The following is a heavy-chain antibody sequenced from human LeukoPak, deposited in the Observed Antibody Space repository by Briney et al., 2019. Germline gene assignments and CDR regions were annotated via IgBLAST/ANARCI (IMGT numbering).Heavy chain of an antibody. V-gene: IGHV4-59*01. CDR2: VHYSGST. D-gene: IGHD2-21*01. CDR3: ARIPIFTAGKNWFDP. J-gene: IGHJ5*02. CDR1: GGSISSYY. Sequence: SETLSLTCSVSGGSISSYYWSWIRQPPGKGLEWIAYVHYSGSTNYNPSLQSRVTISVDTSKNQVSLKLSSVTAADTAVYYCARIPIFTAGKNWFDPWGQGTLVTVSS.